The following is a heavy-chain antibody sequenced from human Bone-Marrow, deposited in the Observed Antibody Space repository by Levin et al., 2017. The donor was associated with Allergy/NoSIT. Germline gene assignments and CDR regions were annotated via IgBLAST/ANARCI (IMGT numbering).Heavy chain of an antibody. J-gene: IGHJ4*02. CDR3: ARGGVAAEQLVLRL. Sequence: PSETLSLTCNVYGSSISGYYWTWIRQPAGKGLQWIGRISGSGITNYNPSLKSRVTMSADTSRRQLSLLLTSVTAADTAVYYCARGGVAAEQLVLRLWGQGILVTVSS. D-gene: IGHD6-13*01. CDR2: ISGSGIT. V-gene: IGHV4-4*07. CDR1: GSSISGYY.